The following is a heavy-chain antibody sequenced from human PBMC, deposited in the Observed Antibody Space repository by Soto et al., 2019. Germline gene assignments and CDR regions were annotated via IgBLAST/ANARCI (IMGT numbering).Heavy chain of an antibody. J-gene: IGHJ5*01. CDR3: ARGYGSGRLVDS. D-gene: IGHD3-10*01. CDR2: IWYDGSNK. CDR1: GFTFSSYG. V-gene: IGHV3-33*01. Sequence: QVQLVESGGGVVQPGESLRLSCAASGFTFSSYGMHWVRQAPGKGLEWVAIIWYDGSNKYYADSMKGRFTISRDNSKNTLDLHMNSLRAEDTAVYYCARGYGSGRLVDSWGHGTLVTVAS.